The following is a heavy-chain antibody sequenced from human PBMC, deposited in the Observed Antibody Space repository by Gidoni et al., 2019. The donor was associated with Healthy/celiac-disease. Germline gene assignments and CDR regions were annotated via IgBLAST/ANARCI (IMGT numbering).Heavy chain of an antibody. J-gene: IGHJ4*02. Sequence: QVQLVESGGGVVQPGGSLRLSCGASGVTFSSLAMSWVGRAPGKGLECVAVISYDGSNKYYADSVKGRFTISRDNSKNTLYLQMNSLRAEDTAVYYCARDGSSTYYYDSSGYYYLYYFDYWGQGTLVTVSS. CDR2: ISYDGSNK. CDR1: GVTFSSLA. D-gene: IGHD3-22*01. V-gene: IGHV3-30*04. CDR3: ARDGSSTYYYDSSGYYYLYYFDY.